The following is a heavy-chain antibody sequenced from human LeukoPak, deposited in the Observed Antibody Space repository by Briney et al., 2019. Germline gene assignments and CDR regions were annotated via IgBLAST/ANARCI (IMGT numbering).Heavy chain of an antibody. CDR3: ARDHLPPVLLWFGEGYYYYHMDV. CDR2: ISAYNGNT. D-gene: IGHD3-10*01. CDR1: GYTFTSYG. V-gene: IGHV1-18*01. Sequence: ASVKVSCKASGYTFTSYGISWVRQAPGQGLEWMGWISAYNGNTNYAQKLQGRVTMTTDTSTSTAYMELRSLRSDDTAVYYCARDHLPPVLLWFGEGYYYYHMDVWGKGTTVTVSS. J-gene: IGHJ6*03.